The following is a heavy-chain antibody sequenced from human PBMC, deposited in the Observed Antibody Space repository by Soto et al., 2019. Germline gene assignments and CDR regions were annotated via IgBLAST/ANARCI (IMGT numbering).Heavy chain of an antibody. CDR1: GFIFSSYA. CDR2: IKSKTDGGTT. D-gene: IGHD3-9*01. J-gene: IGHJ4*02. V-gene: IGHV3-15*01. CDR3: TTLRYFDWLSHNDY. Sequence: PGGALRLSCAASGFIFSSYAMSWVRQAPGKGLEWVSRIKSKTDGGTTDYAAPVKGRFTISRDDSKNTLYLQMSSLKTEDTAVYYCTTLRYFDWLSHNDYWGQGTLVTVSS.